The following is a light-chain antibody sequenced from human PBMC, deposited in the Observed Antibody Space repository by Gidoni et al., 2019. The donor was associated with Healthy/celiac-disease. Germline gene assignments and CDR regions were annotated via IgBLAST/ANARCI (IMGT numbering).Light chain of an antibody. CDR2: QDS. Sequence: SYELTQHPSLSVSPGQTASITCSGVKLGDKYACWYQQKPGQSPVLVIYQDSKRPSGIPERFSGSNTGNTATLTISGTQAMDEADYYCQAWDSSTLYVFGTGTKVTVL. CDR1: KLGDKY. V-gene: IGLV3-1*01. CDR3: QAWDSSTLYV. J-gene: IGLJ1*01.